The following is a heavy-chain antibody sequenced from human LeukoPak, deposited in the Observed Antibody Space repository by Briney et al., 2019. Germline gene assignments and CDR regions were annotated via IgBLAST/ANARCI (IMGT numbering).Heavy chain of an antibody. CDR1: GFTFSSYA. D-gene: IGHD3-22*01. J-gene: IGHJ4*02. Sequence: PGGSLRLSCAASGFTFSSYAMTWVRQAPGKGLEWVSVMSGSGGSTYYADSVKGRFSISRDNSKNTLYLQMNSLRAEDTAVYYCAKDLVFYYDSMDYWGQGTLVTVSS. CDR3: AKDLVFYYDSMDY. V-gene: IGHV3-23*01. CDR2: MSGSGGST.